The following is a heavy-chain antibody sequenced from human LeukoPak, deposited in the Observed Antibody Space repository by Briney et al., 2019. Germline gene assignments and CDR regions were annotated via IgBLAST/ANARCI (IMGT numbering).Heavy chain of an antibody. CDR2: IYNSGSD. CDR1: GVSIRSGESF. J-gene: IGHJ1*01. Sequence: SETLSLTCAVLGVSIRSGESFSSWIRQPPGKGLEWIGYIYNSGSDPYNPSLETRIRISADTSRKHFSLKLTSVTAADTAVYNCARARPTVVTPEHFQFWGQGTLVTDSS. D-gene: IGHD4-23*01. CDR3: ARARPTVVTPEHFQF. V-gene: IGHV4-30-4*01.